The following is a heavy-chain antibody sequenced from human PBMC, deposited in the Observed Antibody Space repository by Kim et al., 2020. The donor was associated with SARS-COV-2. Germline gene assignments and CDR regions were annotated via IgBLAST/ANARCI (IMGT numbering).Heavy chain of an antibody. J-gene: IGHJ6*02. D-gene: IGHD1-20*01. CDR1: GFTFSAYS. Sequence: GGSLRLSCAASGFTFSAYSMNWVRQAPGKGLEWISYISGSSTTIYYADSVRGRFTISRDDAKNSLFLHVNSLRDEDSAVYYCARVLSKITITPDGMDVWGQGTTVIVSS. V-gene: IGHV3-48*02. CDR2: ISGSSTTI. CDR3: ARVLSKITITPDGMDV.